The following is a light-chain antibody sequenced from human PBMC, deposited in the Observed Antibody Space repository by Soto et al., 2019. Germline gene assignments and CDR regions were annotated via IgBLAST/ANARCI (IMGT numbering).Light chain of an antibody. J-gene: IGKJ1*01. CDR2: DAS. CDR1: QSVSSY. CDR3: QQRSNWPPTWT. Sequence: EIVLTQSPATLSLSPGERATLSCRASQSVSSYLAWYQHKPGQAPRLLLYDASKMATGIPARFSGSGSGTDFTLTISSLEPEDFAVYYCQQRSNWPPTWTFGQGTKVEVK. V-gene: IGKV3-11*01.